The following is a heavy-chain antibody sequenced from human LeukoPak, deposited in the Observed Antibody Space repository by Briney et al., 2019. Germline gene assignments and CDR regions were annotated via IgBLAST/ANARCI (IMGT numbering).Heavy chain of an antibody. CDR2: IYYSGST. D-gene: IGHD3-22*01. Sequence: SQTLSLICTVSGGSISSGGYYWSWIRQHPGKGLEWIGYIYYSGSTNYNPSLKSRVTISVDTSKNQFSLKLSSVTAADTAVYYCARVGDSSGYYLYYFDYWGQGTLVTVSS. CDR3: ARVGDSSGYYLYYFDY. V-gene: IGHV4-31*03. CDR1: GGSISSGGYY. J-gene: IGHJ4*02.